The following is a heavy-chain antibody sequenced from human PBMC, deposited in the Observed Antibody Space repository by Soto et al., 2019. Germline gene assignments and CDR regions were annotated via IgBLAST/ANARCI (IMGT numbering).Heavy chain of an antibody. D-gene: IGHD3-22*01. J-gene: IGHJ3*02. V-gene: IGHV1-69*13. CDR2: IIPIFGTA. CDR3: ARDEIRYYYDSSPPLGAFDI. CDR1: GGTFSSYA. Sequence: SVKVSCKASGGTFSSYAISWVRQAPGQGLEWMGGIIPIFGTANYAQKFQGRVTITADESTSTAYMELSSLRSEDTAVYYCARDEIRYYYDSSPPLGAFDIWGQGTMVTVSS.